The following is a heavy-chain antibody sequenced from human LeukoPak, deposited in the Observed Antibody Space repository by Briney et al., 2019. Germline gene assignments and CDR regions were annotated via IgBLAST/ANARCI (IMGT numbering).Heavy chain of an antibody. CDR2: ISGSEKTI. CDR1: GFTFSSYS. V-gene: IGHV3-48*04. J-gene: IGHJ3*02. Sequence: AGGSLRLSCAASGFTFSSYSMNWVRQAPGKGLEWISYISGSEKTIVYADSVKGRFTISRDSARNSLFLQMNSLRVEDRAVYYCARGHPGAFDIWGQGTMVTVSS. CDR3: ARGHPGAFDI.